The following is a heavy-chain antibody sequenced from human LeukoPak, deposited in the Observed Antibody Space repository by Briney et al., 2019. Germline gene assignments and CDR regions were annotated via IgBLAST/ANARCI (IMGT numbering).Heavy chain of an antibody. V-gene: IGHV1-2*02. D-gene: IGHD3-10*01. CDR2: INPNGAVT. J-gene: IGHJ4*02. CDR3: ARDGPAQMVDFDY. Sequence: GASVKVSCKTSGYPFVAYYIHWVRQAPGQGLEWMARINPNGAVTKIAQKFQGRITVSRDTSITKAYMELSRLRPDDTAVYYCARDGPAQMVDFDYWGQGTLVTVSS. CDR1: GYPFVAYY.